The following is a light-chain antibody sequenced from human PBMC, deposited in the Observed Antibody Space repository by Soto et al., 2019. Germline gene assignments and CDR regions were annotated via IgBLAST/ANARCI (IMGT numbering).Light chain of an antibody. Sequence: QSVLTQPASVSGSPGQSITISCTGTSSDVGGYNYVSWYQQYPGKAPKLMIYDVDTRPSGVSNRFSGSKSGNTASLTISGFQADNEADYYCSWKTNRNTLGFGSGTKVTV. CDR1: SSDVGGYNY. V-gene: IGLV2-14*01. CDR2: DVD. CDR3: SWKTNRNTLG. J-gene: IGLJ1*01.